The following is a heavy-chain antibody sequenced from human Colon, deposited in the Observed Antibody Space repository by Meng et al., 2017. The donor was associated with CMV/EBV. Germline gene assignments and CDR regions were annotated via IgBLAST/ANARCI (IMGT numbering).Heavy chain of an antibody. CDR2: IKPSTGDT. CDR1: GYTFTGYW. V-gene: IGHV1-2*06. Sequence: QEQLVQSGSELMNPGASVNLSCKASGYTFTGYWMHWVRQAPGQGLEWMGRIKPSTGDTNYAQNFQGRVTVTRDTSISTVYMEVNSLTSDDTAVYYCTREGFDYWGQGALVTVSS. J-gene: IGHJ4*02. CDR3: TREGFDY.